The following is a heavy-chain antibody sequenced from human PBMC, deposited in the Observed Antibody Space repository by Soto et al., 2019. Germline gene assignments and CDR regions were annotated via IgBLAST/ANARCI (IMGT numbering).Heavy chain of an antibody. Sequence: PSETLSLTCTVSGGSISSGGYYRSWIRQHPGKGLEWIGYIYYSGSTYYNPSLKSRVTISVDTSKNQFSLKLSSVTAADTAVYYGASGTPPSADYGFEPWGQGTLVTASS. D-gene: IGHD3-16*01. J-gene: IGHJ5*02. CDR3: ASGTPPSADYGFEP. CDR2: IYYSGST. V-gene: IGHV4-31*03. CDR1: GGSISSGGYY.